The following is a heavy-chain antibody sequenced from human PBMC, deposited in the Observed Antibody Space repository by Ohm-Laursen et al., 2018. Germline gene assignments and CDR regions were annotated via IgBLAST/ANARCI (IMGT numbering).Heavy chain of an antibody. CDR2: VSQIGTP. J-gene: IGHJ5*02. CDR1: DASIDSAK. Sequence: GTLSLTCVVSDASIDSAKWSWVRQSAGKQLEWIGRVSQIGTPSYNPSFGSRVITSVESSKNRVSLVLGAVTAADTAVYFCARDNSNYGWFDPWGQGTLVTVSS. CDR3: ARDNSNYGWFDP. V-gene: IGHV4-4*07. D-gene: IGHD4-11*01.